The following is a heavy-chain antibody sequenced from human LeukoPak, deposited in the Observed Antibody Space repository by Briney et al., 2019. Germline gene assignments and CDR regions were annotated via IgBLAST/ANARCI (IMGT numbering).Heavy chain of an antibody. D-gene: IGHD2-2*01. CDR3: ARAVPSTYYYMDV. V-gene: IGHV4-38-2*02. CDR2: IYHSGST. CDR1: GYSISSGYY. Sequence: SETLSLTCTVSGYSISSGYYWGWIRQPPGKGLEWIGSIYHSGSTYYNPSLKSRVTISVDTSKNQFSLKLSSVTAADTAVYYCARAVPSTYYYMDVWGKGTTVTVSS. J-gene: IGHJ6*03.